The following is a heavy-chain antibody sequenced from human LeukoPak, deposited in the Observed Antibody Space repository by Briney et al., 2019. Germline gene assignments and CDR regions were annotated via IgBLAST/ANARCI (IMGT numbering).Heavy chain of an antibody. V-gene: IGHV4-39*01. CDR1: GGSVSSSPYY. CDR3: ARQGTETN. J-gene: IGHJ4*02. Sequence: PSETLSLTCTVSGGSVSSSPYYWGWIRQPPGKGLEWIGSIYYSGTSYYDPSLKSRVTISVDTSKNQFSLKLSSVTAADTAVYYCARQGTETNWGQGTLVTVSS. CDR2: IYYSGTS. D-gene: IGHD1-1*01.